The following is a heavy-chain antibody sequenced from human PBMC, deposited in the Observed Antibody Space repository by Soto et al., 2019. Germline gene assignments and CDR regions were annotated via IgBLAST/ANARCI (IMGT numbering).Heavy chain of an antibody. V-gene: IGHV3-33*01. CDR1: GFTFSSYG. CDR2: IWYDGSNK. J-gene: IGHJ4*02. CDR3: AREAPTQYCSGGSCYAFDY. D-gene: IGHD2-15*01. Sequence: QVQLVESGGGGVQRGRSLRLSCAASGFTFSSYGMQWVRQAPGKGLEWVAVIWYDGSNKYYADSVKGRFTISRDNSKNPLYLQMNSRRAEDTAVYYCAREAPTQYCSGGSCYAFDYWGQGTLVTVSS.